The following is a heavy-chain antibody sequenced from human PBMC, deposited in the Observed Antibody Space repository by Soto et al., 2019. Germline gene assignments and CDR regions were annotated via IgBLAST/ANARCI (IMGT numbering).Heavy chain of an antibody. J-gene: IGHJ5*02. D-gene: IGHD3-3*01. Sequence: PGESLKISCKGSGYSFTSYWIGWVRQMPGKGLEWMGIIYPGDSDTRYSPSFQGQVTISADKSISTAYLQWSSLKASDTAMYYCARRAAGLRFLEWGTNWFDPWGQGTLVTVSS. CDR1: GYSFTSYW. V-gene: IGHV5-51*01. CDR2: IYPGDSDT. CDR3: ARRAAGLRFLEWGTNWFDP.